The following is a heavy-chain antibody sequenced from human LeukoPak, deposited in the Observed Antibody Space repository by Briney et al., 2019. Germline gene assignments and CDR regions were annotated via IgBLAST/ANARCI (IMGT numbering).Heavy chain of an antibody. J-gene: IGHJ4*02. V-gene: IGHV3-30-3*02. CDR1: GFTFSGYP. CDR2: ISHDGSNE. Sequence: GGSLRLSCAASGFTFSGYPMHWVRQAPAKGLEWVAVISHDGSNEYYADSVKGRLTISRDNSKNTLYLQMNSLRTEDTAVYYCAKPWGGFSYGKHFDYWGQGTLVTVSS. CDR3: AKPWGGFSYGKHFDY. D-gene: IGHD5-18*01.